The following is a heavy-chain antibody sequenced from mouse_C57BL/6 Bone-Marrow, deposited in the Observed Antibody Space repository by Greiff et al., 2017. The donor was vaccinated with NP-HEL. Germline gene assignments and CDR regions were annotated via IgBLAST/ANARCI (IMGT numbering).Heavy chain of an antibody. V-gene: IGHV7-1*01. J-gene: IGHJ3*01. CDR1: GFTFSDFY. Sequence: EVKLMESGGGLVQSGRSLRLSCATSGFTFSDFYMEWVRQAPGKGLEWIAASRNKANDYTTEYSASVKGRFIVSRDTSQSILYLQMNALRAEDTAIYYCARDGGTTVPFAYWGQGTLVTVSA. D-gene: IGHD1-1*01. CDR2: SRNKANDYTT. CDR3: ARDGGTTVPFAY.